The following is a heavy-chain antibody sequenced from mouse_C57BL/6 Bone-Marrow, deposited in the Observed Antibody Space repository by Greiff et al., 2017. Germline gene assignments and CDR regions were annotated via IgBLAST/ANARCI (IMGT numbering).Heavy chain of an antibody. D-gene: IGHD1-1*01. J-gene: IGHJ4*01. Sequence: QVQLQQSGAELARPGASVKLSCKASGYTFTSYGISWVKQRTGQGLEWIGEIYPRSGNTYYNEKFKGKAILTADKSSSTAYMELRSLTSEDSAVYFCAWTVLLYDYAKDYWGQGTSVTVTS. CDR1: GYTFTSYG. CDR2: IYPRSGNT. CDR3: AWTVLLYDYAKDY. V-gene: IGHV1-81*01.